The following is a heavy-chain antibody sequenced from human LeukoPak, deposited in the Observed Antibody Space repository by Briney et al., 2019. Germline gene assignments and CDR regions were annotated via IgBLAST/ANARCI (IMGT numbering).Heavy chain of an antibody. J-gene: IGHJ4*02. V-gene: IGHV3-23*01. D-gene: IGHD3-22*01. CDR3: AKRGVVIRVILVGFHKEAYYFDS. CDR1: GSTLSNCG. Sequence: GGSLRLSCVVSGSTLSNCGFSWIRQAPGKGLGLVGGSSNRGSGTNYADSVKGRLTISTDHPKNTLYLQMNSLRAEDTAVYFCAKRGVVIRVILVGFHKEAYYFDSWGQGALVTVSS. CDR2: SSNRGSGT.